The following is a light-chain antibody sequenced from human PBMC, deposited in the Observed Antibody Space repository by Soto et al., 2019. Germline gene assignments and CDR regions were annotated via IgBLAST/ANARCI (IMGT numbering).Light chain of an antibody. V-gene: IGLV2-14*01. J-gene: IGLJ1*01. CDR2: EAS. CDR1: SSDVGGYNY. CDR3: SSYTSGSTLYV. Sequence: QSVLTQPASVSGSPGQSITISCTGTSSDVGGYNYVSWYQQHPGKAPRLMIYEASNRPSWVSHRFSGSRSGNTASLTISGLQAEDEADYYCSSYTSGSTLYVFGTGTKLTVL.